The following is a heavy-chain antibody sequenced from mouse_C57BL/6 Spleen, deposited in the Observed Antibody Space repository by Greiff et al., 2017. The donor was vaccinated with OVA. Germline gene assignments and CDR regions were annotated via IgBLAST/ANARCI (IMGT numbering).Heavy chain of an antibody. CDR2: INPSSGYT. V-gene: IGHV1-7*01. D-gene: IGHD2-3*01. CDR3: AREGYYPYFDY. CDR1: GYTFTSYW. Sequence: QVQLQQSGAELAKPGASVKLSCKASGYTFTSYWMHWVKQRPGQGLEWIGYINPSSGYTKYNQKFKDKATLTADKPSSTAYMQLSSLTYEDSAVYYCAREGYYPYFDYWGQGTTLTVSS. J-gene: IGHJ2*01.